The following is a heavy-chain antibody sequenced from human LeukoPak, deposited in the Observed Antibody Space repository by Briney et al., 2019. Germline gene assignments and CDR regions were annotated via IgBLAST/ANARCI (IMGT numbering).Heavy chain of an antibody. CDR1: GGSISSGDYY. CDR3: ARSTITMVRGVIIPNWFDP. V-gene: IGHV4-30-4*01. J-gene: IGHJ5*02. Sequence: SETLSLTCTVSGGSISSGDYYWSWIRQPPGKVLEWIGYIYYSGSTYYNPSLKSRVTISVDTSKNQFSLKLSSVTAADTAVYYCARSTITMVRGVIIPNWFDPWGQGTLVTVSS. D-gene: IGHD3-10*01. CDR2: IYYSGST.